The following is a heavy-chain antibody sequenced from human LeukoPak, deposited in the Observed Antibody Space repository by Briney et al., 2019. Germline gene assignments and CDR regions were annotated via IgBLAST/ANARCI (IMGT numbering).Heavy chain of an antibody. V-gene: IGHV4-30-2*01. CDR1: GGSISSGSYY. Sequence: SETLSLTCTVSGGSISSGSYYWSWIRQPAGKGLEWIGYIYHSGSTYYNPSLKSRVTISVDRSKNQFSLKLSSVTAADTAVHYCARVSVRGGTFDYWGQGTLVTVSS. J-gene: IGHJ4*02. D-gene: IGHD3-10*01. CDR2: IYHSGST. CDR3: ARVSVRGGTFDY.